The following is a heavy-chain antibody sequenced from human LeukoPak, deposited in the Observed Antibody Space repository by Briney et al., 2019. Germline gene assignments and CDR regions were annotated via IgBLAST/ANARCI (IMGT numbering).Heavy chain of an antibody. CDR2: ISAYNGNT. CDR3: ARDSARDGFDP. CDR1: GYTFTRYG. D-gene: IGHD5-24*01. Sequence: GASVKVSSKASGYTFTRYGISWVRQAPGQGLEWMGWISAYNGNTNYAQKLQGRVTMTADTSTSTAYMELRSLRSDDTAVYYCARDSARDGFDPWGQGTLVTVSS. J-gene: IGHJ5*02. V-gene: IGHV1-18*01.